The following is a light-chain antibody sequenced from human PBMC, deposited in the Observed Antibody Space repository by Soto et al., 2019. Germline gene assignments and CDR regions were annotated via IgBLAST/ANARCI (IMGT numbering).Light chain of an antibody. CDR1: SSDVGSYNL. CDR2: EGS. Sequence: QYGLSEPASVSVSPGRWITISCTGTSSDVGSYNLVSWYQQHPGKAPKLMIYEGSKRPSGVSNRFSGSKSGNTASLTISGLQAEDEADYYCCSYAGSSTLYVFGNGTKVTVL. J-gene: IGLJ1*01. V-gene: IGLV2-23*01. CDR3: CSYAGSSTLYV.